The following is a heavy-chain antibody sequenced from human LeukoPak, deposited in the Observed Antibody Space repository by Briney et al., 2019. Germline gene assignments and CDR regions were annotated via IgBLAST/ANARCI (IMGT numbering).Heavy chain of an antibody. CDR2: IYYSGST. Sequence: SETLSLTCTVSGGSISSSSYYWGWIRQPPGKGLEWIGSIYYSGSTYYNPSLKSRVTISVDTSKNQFSLKLSSVTAADTAVYYCARVRFAGYDYDCWGQGTLVTVSS. V-gene: IGHV4-39*01. CDR1: GGSISSSSYY. D-gene: IGHD5-12*01. CDR3: ARVRFAGYDYDC. J-gene: IGHJ4*02.